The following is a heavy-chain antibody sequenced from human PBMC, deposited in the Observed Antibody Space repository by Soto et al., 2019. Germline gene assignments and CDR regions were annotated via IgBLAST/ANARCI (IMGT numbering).Heavy chain of an antibody. Sequence: VSVRLSCAASGFIFTNYAMNWVRQAPGKGLEWVSVIGGRGNSAYYADSVQGRFTISRDNSKNTLSLQMSSLTADDTAIYYCVREGRGSFDFCGRGTMGTVSS. D-gene: IGHD5-12*01. V-gene: IGHV3-23*01. J-gene: IGHJ3*01. CDR3: VREGRGSFDF. CDR1: GFIFTNYA. CDR2: IGGRGNSA.